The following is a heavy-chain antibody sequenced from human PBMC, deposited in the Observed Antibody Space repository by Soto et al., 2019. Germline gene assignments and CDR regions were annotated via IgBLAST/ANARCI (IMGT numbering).Heavy chain of an antibody. V-gene: IGHV1-2*02. CDR2: INPYSGGA. J-gene: IGHJ3*02. CDR3: ARLMHYSHSGGSSHSGFDM. CDR1: GYTFTDYF. Sequence: PXESLALSCKASGYTFTDYFIHGVRQAPGQGLEWIGWINPYSGGADLSQKFQGRVTMTRDTSISTAYMEVSSLRSDDTAVFYCARLMHYSHSGGSSHSGFDMWGQGTLVTVSS. D-gene: IGHD2-21*01.